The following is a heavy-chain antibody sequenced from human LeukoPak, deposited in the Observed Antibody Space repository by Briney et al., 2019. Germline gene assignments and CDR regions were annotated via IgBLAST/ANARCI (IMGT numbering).Heavy chain of an antibody. D-gene: IGHD3-22*01. Sequence: ASVKVSCKASGYTFTSYGISWVRQAPGQGLEWMGWISAYNGNTNYAQKLQGRVTMTTDTSTRTAYMELRSLRSDDTAVYYCARVRDDDSSGYYDYWGQGTLVTVSS. CDR1: GYTFTSYG. CDR2: ISAYNGNT. J-gene: IGHJ4*02. V-gene: IGHV1-18*01. CDR3: ARVRDDDSSGYYDY.